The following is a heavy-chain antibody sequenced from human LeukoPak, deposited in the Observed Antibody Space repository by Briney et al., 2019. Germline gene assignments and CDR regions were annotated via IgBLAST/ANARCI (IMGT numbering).Heavy chain of an antibody. Sequence: GGSLRLSCAASRFIFSSYGMHWVRQSPGKGLEWVAFIRYDGSSKYYADSVKGRFTISRDNSKNTLYLQMNSLRAEDTAVYYCARLGELSWDYWGQGTLVTVSS. CDR1: RFIFSSYG. D-gene: IGHD3-16*01. J-gene: IGHJ4*02. V-gene: IGHV3-30*02. CDR2: IRYDGSSK. CDR3: ARLGELSWDY.